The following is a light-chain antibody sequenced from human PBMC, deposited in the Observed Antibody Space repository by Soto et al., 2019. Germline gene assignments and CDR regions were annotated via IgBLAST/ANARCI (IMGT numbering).Light chain of an antibody. V-gene: IGLV2-8*01. Sequence: QSALTQPPSASGSPGQSVTISCTGTSSDVSGYNYVSWYQQHPGKAPKLIIYEVSKRPSGVPDRFSGSKSGNTASLTVSGLQTEDEADYYCSSYAGSNNFVFGTGTKLTVL. CDR2: EVS. J-gene: IGLJ1*01. CDR3: SSYAGSNNFV. CDR1: SSDVSGYNY.